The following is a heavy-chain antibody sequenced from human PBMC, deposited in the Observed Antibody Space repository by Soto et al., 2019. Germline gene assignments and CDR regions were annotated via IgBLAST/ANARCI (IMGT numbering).Heavy chain of an antibody. J-gene: IGHJ4*02. V-gene: IGHV3-48*02. Sequence: GGSLRLSCAASGFTFSSYSMNWVRQAPGKGLEWVSYISSSSSTIYYADSVKGRFTISRDNAKNSLYLQMNSLRDEDTAVYYCARDQDYYDSSGYPHWGQGTLVTVSS. CDR3: ARDQDYYDSSGYPH. D-gene: IGHD3-22*01. CDR2: ISSSSSTI. CDR1: GFTFSSYS.